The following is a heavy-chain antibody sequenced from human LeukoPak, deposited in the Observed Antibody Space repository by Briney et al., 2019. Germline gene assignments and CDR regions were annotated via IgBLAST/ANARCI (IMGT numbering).Heavy chain of an antibody. CDR1: GGSISSYY. J-gene: IGHJ4*02. CDR2: IYYSGST. D-gene: IGHD6-6*01. Sequence: RPSETLSLTCTVSGGSISSYYWTWIPQPPGKGLEWIGYIYYSGSTNYNPSLKSRVTMSVDTSKNQFSLKLTSVTAADTAVYYCARAHSGYSSSSLWGQGTLVTVSS. V-gene: IGHV4-59*08. CDR3: ARAHSGYSSSSL.